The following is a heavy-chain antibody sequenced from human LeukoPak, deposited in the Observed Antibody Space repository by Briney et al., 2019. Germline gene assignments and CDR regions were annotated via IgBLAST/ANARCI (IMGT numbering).Heavy chain of an antibody. V-gene: IGHV4-31*03. CDR3: ARDVADYYDSSGYGMDV. CDR2: IYYSGST. J-gene: IGHJ6*02. Sequence: SETLSLTCTVSGGSISSGGYYWSWIRQHPGKGLEWIGYIYYSGSTYYNPSLKSRVTISVDTSKNQFSLKLSSVTAADTAVYYCARDVADYYDSSGYGMDVWGQGTTVTVSS. CDR1: GGSISSGGYY. D-gene: IGHD3-22*01.